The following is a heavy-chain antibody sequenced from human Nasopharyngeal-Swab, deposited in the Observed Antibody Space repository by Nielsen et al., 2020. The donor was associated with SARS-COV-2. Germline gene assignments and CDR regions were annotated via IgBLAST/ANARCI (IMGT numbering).Heavy chain of an antibody. J-gene: IGHJ3*02. CDR1: GYTFSDYY. Sequence: ASVKVSCKASGYTFSDYYINWVRQAPGQGLEWMGRIHPTSSDIKYTQQFQGRVTMTRDKSMSTVYMELTNLRSDDTAVYYCTRDFWAYIWDPDWVFYIWGQGTLVTVSS. CDR3: TRDFWAYIWDPDWVFYI. D-gene: IGHD3-3*01. CDR2: IHPTSSDI. V-gene: IGHV1-2*06.